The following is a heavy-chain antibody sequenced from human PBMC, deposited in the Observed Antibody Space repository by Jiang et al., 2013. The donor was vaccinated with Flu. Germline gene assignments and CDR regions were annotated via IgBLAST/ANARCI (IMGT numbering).Heavy chain of an antibody. CDR1: GFTFDDYT. Sequence: LVESGGVVVQPGGSLRLSCAASGFTFDDYTMHWVRQAPGKGLEWVSLISWDGGSTYYADSVKGRFTISRDNSKNSLYLQMNSLRTEDTALYYCAKDNDYGDYGPFDYWGQGTLVTVSS. CDR3: AKDNDYGDYGPFDY. V-gene: IGHV3-43*01. J-gene: IGHJ4*02. CDR2: ISWDGGST. D-gene: IGHD4-17*01.